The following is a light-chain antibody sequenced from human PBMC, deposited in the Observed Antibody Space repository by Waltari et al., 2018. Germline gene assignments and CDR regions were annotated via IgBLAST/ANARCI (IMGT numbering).Light chain of an antibody. J-gene: IGKJ4*01. CDR1: QSITWW. CDR2: KAS. V-gene: IGKV1-5*03. CDR3: QQYNLYPLT. Sequence: EIHMTQSPSTLSAPVGDRVTITCRASQSITWWLAWYQQKPGKAPKLLISKASTLETGVPSRFSGTGSGTEFTLTINSLQPDDSATYFCQQYNLYPLTFGGGTTVGIK.